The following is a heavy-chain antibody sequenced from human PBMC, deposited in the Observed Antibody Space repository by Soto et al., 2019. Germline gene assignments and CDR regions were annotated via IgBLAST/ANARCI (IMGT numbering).Heavy chain of an antibody. Sequence: QVQLVQSGAEVKKPGSPVKLSCEASGGTFSNFAVSWVRQAPGQGLEWMGGIIPVFGSANYAQKFQGRVRITGAESTNTAYLELPSLRSEDTAVYYCARIRYFDRTTHYYGMDVWGQGTTVSVS. CDR2: IIPVFGSA. J-gene: IGHJ6*02. CDR3: ARIRYFDRTTHYYGMDV. CDR1: GGTFSNFA. V-gene: IGHV1-69*01. D-gene: IGHD3-9*01.